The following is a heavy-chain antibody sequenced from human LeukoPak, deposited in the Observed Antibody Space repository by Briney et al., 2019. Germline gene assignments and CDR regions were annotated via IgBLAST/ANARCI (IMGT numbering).Heavy chain of an antibody. V-gene: IGHV3-23*01. D-gene: IGHD3-10*01. CDR1: GFTFSTYV. CDR3: GGSGSYYRLDY. Sequence: GGSLRLSCAASGFTFSTYVMTWVRQAPGKGLEWVSAISGSGGSTYNPDSVKGRFTLSRDNSKNTLYLQMNSLRAEDTAVYYCGGSGSYYRLDYWGQGTLVTVSS. J-gene: IGHJ4*02. CDR2: ISGSGGST.